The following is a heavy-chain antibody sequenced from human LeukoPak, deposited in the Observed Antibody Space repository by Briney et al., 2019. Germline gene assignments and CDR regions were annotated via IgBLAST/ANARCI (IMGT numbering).Heavy chain of an antibody. V-gene: IGHV4-38-2*02. CDR2: IHRTGST. D-gene: IGHD1-1*01. J-gene: IGHJ4*02. CDR1: GYAISSGYH. CDR3: ARDRDLENFDY. Sequence: SETLSLTCSVSGYAISSGYHWGWIRQPPGKGLEWVGSIHRTGSTYYNPSLKSRVTISVDTSKNQFSLSVRSVTAADSAVYYCARDRDLENFDYWGQGALVTVSS.